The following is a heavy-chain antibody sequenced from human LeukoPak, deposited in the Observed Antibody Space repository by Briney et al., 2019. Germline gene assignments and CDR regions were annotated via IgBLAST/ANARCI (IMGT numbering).Heavy chain of an antibody. CDR1: GFTFNNHA. D-gene: IGHD3-3*01. Sequence: PGGSLRLSCAVSGFTFNNHAFHWVRQAPGKGLEWVAVISYDESNKYYADSVKGRFTISRDNSKNTLYLQMNSLRAEGTAVYYCARGTDTKPFWSGYWVDVWGQGTTVTVSS. J-gene: IGHJ6*02. V-gene: IGHV3-30*04. CDR3: ARGTDTKPFWSGYWVDV. CDR2: ISYDESNK.